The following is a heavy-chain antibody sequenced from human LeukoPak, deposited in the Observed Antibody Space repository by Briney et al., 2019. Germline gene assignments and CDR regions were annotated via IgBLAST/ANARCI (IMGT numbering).Heavy chain of an antibody. D-gene: IGHD5-12*01. CDR3: ARETSVASFDY. CDR1: DGSISSSSYY. V-gene: IGHV4-39*07. CDR2: IYYSGIT. J-gene: IGHJ4*02. Sequence: PSETLSLTCTVSDGSISSSSYYWGWIRQPPGKGLEWIGSIYYSGITYYNPSLKSRVTISVDTSKNQFSLKLSSVTAADTAVYYCARETSVASFDYWGQGTLVTVSS.